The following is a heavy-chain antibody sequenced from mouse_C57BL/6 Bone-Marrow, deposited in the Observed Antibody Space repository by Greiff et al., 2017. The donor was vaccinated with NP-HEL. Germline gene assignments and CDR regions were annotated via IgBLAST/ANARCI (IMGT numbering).Heavy chain of an antibody. CDR1: GFNIKDDY. D-gene: IGHD1-1*01. CDR2: IDPENGDT. Sequence: VQLKQSGAELVRPGASVKLSCTASGFNIKDDYMHWVKQRPEQGLAWIGWIDPENGDTEYASKFQGKATITADTSSNTAYLQLSSLTSEDTAVYYCTANYGYWYFDVWGTGTTVTVSS. V-gene: IGHV14-4*01. J-gene: IGHJ1*03. CDR3: TANYGYWYFDV.